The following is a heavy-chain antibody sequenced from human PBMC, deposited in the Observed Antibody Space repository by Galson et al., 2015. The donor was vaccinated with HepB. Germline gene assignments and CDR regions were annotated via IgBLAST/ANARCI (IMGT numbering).Heavy chain of an antibody. CDR1: GYRFSSFW. CDR3: ARHDGRFGELRYEH. D-gene: IGHD3-10*01. J-gene: IGHJ4*02. Sequence: QSGAEVKKPGESLRISCKGSGYRFSSFWISWVRQMPGKGLEWMGRIDPSDSYTNYSSSLQGHVTISGDKSISTVYLQWSSLKASDTAMYYCARHDGRFGELRYEHWGQGTLVTVS. V-gene: IGHV5-10-1*01. CDR2: IDPSDSYT.